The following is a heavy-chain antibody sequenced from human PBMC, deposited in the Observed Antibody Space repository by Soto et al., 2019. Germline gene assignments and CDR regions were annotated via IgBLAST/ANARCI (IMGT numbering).Heavy chain of an antibody. CDR3: ARLGLRDILTGYYSVDLDY. V-gene: IGHV1-18*01. CDR2: ISAYNGNT. CDR1: GYTFTSYG. J-gene: IGHJ4*02. D-gene: IGHD3-9*01. Sequence: ASVKVSCKASGYTFTSYGISWVRQAPGQGLEWMGWISAYNGNTNYAQKLQGRVTMTTDTSTSTAYMELRSLRSDDTAVYYCARLGLRDILTGYYSVDLDYWGQGTLVTVSS.